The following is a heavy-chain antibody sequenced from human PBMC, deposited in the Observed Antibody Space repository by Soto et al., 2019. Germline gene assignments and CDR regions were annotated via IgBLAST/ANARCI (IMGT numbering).Heavy chain of an antibody. J-gene: IGHJ6*02. CDR1: GYTFTSYG. Sequence: GASVKVSCKASGYTFTSYGISWVRQAPGQGLEWMGWISAYNGNTNYAQKLQGRVTMTTDTSTSTAYMELRSLRSDDTAVYYCARDSYQWLPLDYYYYGMDVWGQGTTVTVSS. CDR3: ARDSYQWLPLDYYYYGMDV. CDR2: ISAYNGNT. V-gene: IGHV1-18*01. D-gene: IGHD6-19*01.